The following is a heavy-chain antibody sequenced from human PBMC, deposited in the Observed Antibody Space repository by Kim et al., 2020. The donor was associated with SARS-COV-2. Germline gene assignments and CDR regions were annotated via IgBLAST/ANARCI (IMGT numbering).Heavy chain of an antibody. J-gene: IGHJ4*02. V-gene: IGHV4-59*01. CDR3: ARVGIAAAILFDY. Sequence: SNPPLKSRVTISVDTSKNQFSLKLSSVTAADTAVYYCARVGIAAAILFDYWGQGTLVTVSS. D-gene: IGHD6-13*01.